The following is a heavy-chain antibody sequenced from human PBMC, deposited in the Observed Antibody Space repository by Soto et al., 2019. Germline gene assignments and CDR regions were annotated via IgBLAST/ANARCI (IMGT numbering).Heavy chain of an antibody. Sequence: TLSLTCTVSGGSISSGGYYWSWIRQHPGKGLEWIGYIYYSGSTYYNPSLKSRVTISVDTSKNQFSLRLSSVTAADTAVYYCARGDISRSWDTPAHYFDYWGQGTLVTVS. D-gene: IGHD6-13*01. J-gene: IGHJ4*02. CDR1: GGSISSGGYY. CDR3: ARGDISRSWDTPAHYFDY. V-gene: IGHV4-31*03. CDR2: IYYSGST.